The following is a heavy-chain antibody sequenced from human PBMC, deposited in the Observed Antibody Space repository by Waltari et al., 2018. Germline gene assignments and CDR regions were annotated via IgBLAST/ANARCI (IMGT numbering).Heavy chain of an antibody. CDR1: GFTFSSHG. V-gene: IGHV3-30*02. Sequence: QVQLVESGGGVVQPGGSLRLSCAASGFTFSSHGMHLFRQAPGKGLEWVAFIRYDGSNKYYADSVKGRFTISRDNSKNTLYLQMNSLRAEDTAVYYCAKRGDSSGFRDWYFDLWGRGTLVTVSS. CDR3: AKRGDSSGFRDWYFDL. D-gene: IGHD6-19*01. CDR2: IRYDGSNK. J-gene: IGHJ2*01.